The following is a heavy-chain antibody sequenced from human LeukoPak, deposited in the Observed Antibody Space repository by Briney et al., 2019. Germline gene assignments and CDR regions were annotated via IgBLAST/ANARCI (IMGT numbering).Heavy chain of an antibody. D-gene: IGHD5-18*01. CDR1: GFTFSTYT. J-gene: IGHJ4*02. Sequence: PVLSLRLSCAASGFTFSTYTKHWVRQATGKRLEYVSSISGNGGSREYANSVKGRFNISRDNSRNTLYLQMGSLRAEDMAVYYCARDAGYVRFDFWGQGTLATVSS. V-gene: IGHV3-64*01. CDR3: ARDAGYVRFDF. CDR2: ISGNGGSR.